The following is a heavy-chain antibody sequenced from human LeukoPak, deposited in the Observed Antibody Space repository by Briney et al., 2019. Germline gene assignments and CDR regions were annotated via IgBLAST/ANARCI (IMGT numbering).Heavy chain of an antibody. CDR3: AKDELYLVPNYYYYGMDV. CDR2: ISGSGGST. V-gene: IGHV3-23*01. Sequence: GGSLRLSCAASGFTFSSYAMSWVRQAPGKGLEWVSAISGSGGSTYYADSVKGRFTISRDNSKNTLYLQMNSLRAEDTAVYYCAKDELYLVPNYYYYGMDVWGQGTMVTVSS. J-gene: IGHJ6*02. D-gene: IGHD1-7*01. CDR1: GFTFSSYA.